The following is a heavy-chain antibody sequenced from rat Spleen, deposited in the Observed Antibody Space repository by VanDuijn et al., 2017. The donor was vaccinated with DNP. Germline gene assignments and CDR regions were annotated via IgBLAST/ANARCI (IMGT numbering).Heavy chain of an antibody. D-gene: IGHD4-2*01. CDR1: GFSFRDYY. Sequence: EVQVVQYGGGSVERGRSLKLSCASSGFSFRDYYMAWVRQAPTKGPEWVAYISYDGTSNYNGESVKGRFTISRDNVESILYLQMNSLKSEDLATYYCARPWAGGFEYWGQGVMVTVSS. J-gene: IGHJ2*01. CDR3: ARPWAGGFEY. V-gene: IGHV5-22*01. CDR2: ISYDGTSN.